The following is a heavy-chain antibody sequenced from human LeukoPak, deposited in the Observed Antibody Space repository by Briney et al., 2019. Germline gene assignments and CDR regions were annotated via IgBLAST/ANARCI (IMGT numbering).Heavy chain of an antibody. CDR2: IYYSGST. D-gene: IGHD4-17*01. CDR3: ARHPSVTNFLFDL. J-gene: IGHJ4*02. V-gene: IGHV4-39*01. CDR1: RASIGSSYYY. Sequence: NPSETLSLTCTVSRASIGSSYYYWAWIRQPPGKGLEWIATIYYSGSTYHNPSLKSRVTMSLDMSKDQFSLNLSSVTAADTAVYYCARHPSVTNFLFDLWGQGTLVTVSS.